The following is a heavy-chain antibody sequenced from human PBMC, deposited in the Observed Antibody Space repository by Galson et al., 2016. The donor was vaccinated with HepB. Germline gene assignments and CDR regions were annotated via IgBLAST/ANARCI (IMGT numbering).Heavy chain of an antibody. J-gene: IGHJ4*02. V-gene: IGHV3-23*01. CDR1: GFSFYAYS. Sequence: SLRLSCAASGFSFYAYSVTWVRQAPGKGLEWLAAISADGERTFYADSVKGRFTISRDNSKNTAFLQLSSLRDDDTAGYFCAQGTSGNSGPTLDYWGQGNLVTVSS. CDR3: AQGTSGNSGPTLDY. CDR2: ISADGERT. D-gene: IGHD2/OR15-2a*01.